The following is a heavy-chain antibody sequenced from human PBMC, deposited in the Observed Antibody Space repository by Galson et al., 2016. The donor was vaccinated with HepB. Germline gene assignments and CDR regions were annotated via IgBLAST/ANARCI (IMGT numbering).Heavy chain of an antibody. CDR1: GFTFSSYG. CDR3: AKGLLPGIAVAGVDY. V-gene: IGHV3-33*06. J-gene: IGHJ4*02. D-gene: IGHD6-19*01. Sequence: SLRLSCAASGFTFSSYGMHWVRQAPGKGLEWVAVIWYDGSNEYYADSVKGRFTISRDNSKNTLYLQMNSLRAEDTAVYYCAKGLLPGIAVAGVDYWGQGTLVTVSS. CDR2: IWYDGSNE.